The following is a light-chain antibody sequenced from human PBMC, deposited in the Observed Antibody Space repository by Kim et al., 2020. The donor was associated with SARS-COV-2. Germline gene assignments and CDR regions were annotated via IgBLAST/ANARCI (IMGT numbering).Light chain of an antibody. J-gene: IGLJ2*01. CDR1: ALAKQY. CDR3: QSADSSVV. CDR2: KDS. Sequence: VSVSPGQTARITCSGDALAKQYAYWYQQKPGQAPVLVIYKDSERPSGIPGRFSGSSSGTTVTLTISGVQAEDEADYYCQSADSSVVFGGGTQLTVL. V-gene: IGLV3-25*03.